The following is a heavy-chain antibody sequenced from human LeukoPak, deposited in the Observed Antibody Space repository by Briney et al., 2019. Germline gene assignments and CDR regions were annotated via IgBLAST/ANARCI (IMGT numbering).Heavy chain of an antibody. J-gene: IGHJ3*02. D-gene: IGHD3-10*01. V-gene: IGHV4-30-4*01. CDR2: IYYSGST. CDR3: ARRGQDAFDI. CDR1: GGSISSGDYY. Sequence: SETLSLTCTVSGGSISSGDYYWSWIRQPPGKGLEWIGYIYYSGSTYYNPSLKSRVTISVDTSKNQFSLKLSSVTAADTAMYYCARRGQDAFDIWGQGTMVTVSS.